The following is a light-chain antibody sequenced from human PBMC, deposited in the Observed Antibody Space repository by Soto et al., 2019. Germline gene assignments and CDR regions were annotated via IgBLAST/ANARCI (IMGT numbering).Light chain of an antibody. Sequence: QSVLIQPPSVSGSPGQSVTISCTGTSSDVGSYDYVSWYQQHPGTVPKPMIYNVNTQPSGVPDRFSGSKSGNTASMTISGLQAEDEADYYCSSYTSSSTVVFGGGTKVTVL. J-gene: IGLJ2*01. V-gene: IGLV2-18*02. CDR1: SSDVGSYDY. CDR2: NVN. CDR3: SSYTSSSTVV.